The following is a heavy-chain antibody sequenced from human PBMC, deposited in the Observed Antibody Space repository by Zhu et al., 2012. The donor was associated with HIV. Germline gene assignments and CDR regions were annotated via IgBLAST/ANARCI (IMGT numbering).Heavy chain of an antibody. Sequence: EERLVDSGGGAVQPGESLRLSCAASGFPFDDYGMHWVRQAPGKAPEWVSFISWNSYTQYTDSVRGRFTMPRDDRRYFVYLQMTNLRPEDSAVYYCGKDLEWNAWPRGIVNVWGKGTTVIVSS. V-gene: IGHV3-43D*04. CDR3: GKDLEWNAWPRGIVNV. D-gene: IGHD1-1*01. CDR1: GFPFDDYG. CDR2: ISWNSYT. J-gene: IGHJ6*04.